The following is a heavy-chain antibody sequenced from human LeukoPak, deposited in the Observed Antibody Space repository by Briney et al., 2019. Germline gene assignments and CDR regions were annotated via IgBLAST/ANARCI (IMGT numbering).Heavy chain of an antibody. J-gene: IGHJ4*02. D-gene: IGHD3/OR15-3a*01. CDR3: ARSPERHGQGYLDS. CDR2: ISYHGSNT. V-gene: IGHV3-30*04. Sequence: GGSLRLSCAASGFTFSSYSMHWVRQAPGKGLEWLTLISYHGSNTEYTESVKGRFTISRDNSKNTLFLQMNSLRTEDTAIYFCARSPERHGQGYLDSWGQGTLVTVSS. CDR1: GFTFSSYS.